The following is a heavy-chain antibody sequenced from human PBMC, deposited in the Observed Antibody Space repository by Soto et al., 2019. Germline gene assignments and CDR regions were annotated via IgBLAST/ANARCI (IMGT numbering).Heavy chain of an antibody. D-gene: IGHD2-2*01. CDR1: GFTFSSYA. J-gene: IGHJ5*02. CDR2: ISGSGGST. V-gene: IGHV3-23*01. Sequence: SCAASGFTFSSYAMSWVRQAPGKGLEWVSAISGSGGSTYYADSVKGRFTISRDNSKNTLYLQMNSLRAEDTAVYYCAKVHIVVVPADKNWFDHWGQGTLVTVSS. CDR3: AKVHIVVVPADKNWFDH.